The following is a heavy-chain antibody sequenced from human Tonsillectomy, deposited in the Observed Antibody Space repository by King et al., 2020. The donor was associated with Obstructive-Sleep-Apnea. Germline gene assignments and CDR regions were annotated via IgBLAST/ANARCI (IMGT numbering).Heavy chain of an antibody. V-gene: IGHV3-30*04. J-gene: IGHJ3*02. CDR3: ARDRWFGELFLDAFDI. CDR1: GFTFSSYA. CDR2: ISYDGSNK. D-gene: IGHD3-10*01. Sequence: VQLVESGGGVVQSGRSLSLSCAASGFTFSSYAMHWVRQAPGKGLEWVAVISYDGSNKYYADSVKGRFTISRDNSKNTLYLQMNSLRAEDMAVYYCARDRWFGELFLDAFDIWGQGTMVTVSS.